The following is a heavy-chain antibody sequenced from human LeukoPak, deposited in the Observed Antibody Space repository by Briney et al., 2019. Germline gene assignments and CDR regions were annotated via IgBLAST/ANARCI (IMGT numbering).Heavy chain of an antibody. V-gene: IGHV3-49*03. CDR2: IRSKAYGGTT. D-gene: IGHD4-17*01. J-gene: IGHJ6*03. CDR1: GSTFGDYA. Sequence: PGGSLRLSCTAPGSTFGDYAMSWFRQAPGKGLEWVGFIRSKAYGGTTEYAASVKGRFTISRDDSKSIAYLQMNSLKTEDTAVYHCTRIYDYGDSYYYYYYMDVWGKGTTVTVSS. CDR3: TRIYDYGDSYYYYYYMDV.